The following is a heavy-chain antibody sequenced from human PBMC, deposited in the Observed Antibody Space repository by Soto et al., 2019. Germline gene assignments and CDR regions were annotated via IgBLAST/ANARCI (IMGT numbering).Heavy chain of an antibody. CDR2: ISYSGSA. J-gene: IGHJ4*02. Sequence: SETLSLTCTVSGGSINSYYWSWIRQPPGMGLEWIGCISYSGSANYNPSLKSRVTISVDTSKNQFSLKLNSVTAADTAVYYCARVPDYWGQGTLVTVSS. CDR1: GGSINSYY. CDR3: ARVPDY. V-gene: IGHV4-59*08.